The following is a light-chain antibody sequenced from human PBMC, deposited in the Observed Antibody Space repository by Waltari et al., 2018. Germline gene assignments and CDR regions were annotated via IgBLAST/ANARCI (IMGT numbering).Light chain of an antibody. Sequence: QSALTQPASVSGSPGQSITISCTGTSSDVGGYNYVSWYQQHPGKAPKLMIFDVSKRPSWVSNRFSGSKSGSTASLTISVLQAEDEADFYCNSYTSSSTWVFGGGTKLTVL. J-gene: IGLJ3*02. CDR1: SSDVGGYNY. V-gene: IGLV2-14*01. CDR2: DVS. CDR3: NSYTSSSTWV.